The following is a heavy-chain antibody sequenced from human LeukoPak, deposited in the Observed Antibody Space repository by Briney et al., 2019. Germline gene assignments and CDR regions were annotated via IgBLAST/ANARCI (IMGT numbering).Heavy chain of an antibody. J-gene: IGHJ3*02. CDR1: GGSISGYY. CDR2: IYYSGTT. CDR3: ARMNAFDI. V-gene: IGHV4-59*08. Sequence: SQTLSLTCTVSGGSISGYYWSWIRQPPGKGLEWIGFIYYSGTTNYNPSLKSRVTISLDTSSDRFSLKLSSVTAADTAVYYCARMNAFDIWGQGTMVTVSS.